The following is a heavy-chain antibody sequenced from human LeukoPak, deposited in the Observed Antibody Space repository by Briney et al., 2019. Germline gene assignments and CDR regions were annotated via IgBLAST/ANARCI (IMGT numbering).Heavy chain of an antibody. V-gene: IGHV1-58*01. CDR2: IVVGSGNT. CDR3: ARVGQLRDYYFDY. D-gene: IGHD6-6*01. J-gene: IGHJ4*02. Sequence: ASVKVSCKASGFTFTSSAVQWVRQARGQRLEWIGWIVVGSGNTNYAQKFQGRVTMTRDTSISTAYMELSRLRSDDTAVYYCARVGQLRDYYFDYWGQGTLVTVSS. CDR1: GFTFTSSA.